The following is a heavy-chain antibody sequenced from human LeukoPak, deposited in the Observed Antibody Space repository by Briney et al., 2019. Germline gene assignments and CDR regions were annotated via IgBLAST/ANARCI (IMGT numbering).Heavy chain of an antibody. J-gene: IGHJ6*02. CDR3: ARAAGSSWHYGMDV. CDR2: MNPNNGDT. Sequence: ASVKVSCKTSGYTFTDPYIHWMRQAPGQGFEWMGWMNPNNGDTNYGQKFQGRVSMTRDTSIRTAYMELRRLRLDDTAVYYCARAAGSSWHYGMDVWGQGTTVTVSS. CDR1: GYTFTDPY. V-gene: IGHV1-2*02. D-gene: IGHD6-13*01.